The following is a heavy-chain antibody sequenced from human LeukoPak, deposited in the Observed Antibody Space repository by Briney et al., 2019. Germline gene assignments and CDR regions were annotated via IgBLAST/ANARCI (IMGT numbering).Heavy chain of an antibody. CDR2: IYDSGTT. Sequence: PSETLSLTCTVSGGSISSSSYYWGWIRQPPGKGLEWIGHIYDSGTTNYNPSLKSRVTMSVDSSKNQFSLKLTSVTAADTAVYYCARETTLTGYSSGLGFNYWGQGTLVTVSS. CDR1: GGSISSSSYY. D-gene: IGHD6-19*01. V-gene: IGHV4-61*01. CDR3: ARETTLTGYSSGLGFNY. J-gene: IGHJ4*02.